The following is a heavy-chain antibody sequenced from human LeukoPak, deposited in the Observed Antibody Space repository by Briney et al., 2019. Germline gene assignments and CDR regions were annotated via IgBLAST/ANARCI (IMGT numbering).Heavy chain of an antibody. V-gene: IGHV3-7*01. D-gene: IGHD1-26*01. Sequence: GGSLRLSCAASGFTFSTYWMSWVRQVPRKGLEWVANIKQDGGEVYYVDSVKGRFTISRDNAKNSLSLQMNSLRAEDTAVYYCVRDLGGRSGHWGQGTLVTVSS. CDR1: GFTFSTYW. J-gene: IGHJ4*02. CDR3: VRDLGGRSGH. CDR2: IKQDGGEV.